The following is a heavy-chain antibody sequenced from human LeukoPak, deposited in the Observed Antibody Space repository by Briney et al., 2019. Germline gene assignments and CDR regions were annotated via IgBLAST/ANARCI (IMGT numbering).Heavy chain of an antibody. J-gene: IGHJ3*02. CDR2: ISGSGGST. V-gene: IGHV3-23*01. D-gene: IGHD3-10*01. CDR3: AKVSRLLWFGEGNDAFDI. CDR1: GFTFSSYA. Sequence: QPGGSLRLSCAASGFTFSSYAMSRVRQAPGKGLEWVSAISGSGGSTYYADSVKGRFTISRDNSKNTLYLQMNSLRAEDTAVYYCAKVSRLLWFGEGNDAFDIWGQGTMVTVSS.